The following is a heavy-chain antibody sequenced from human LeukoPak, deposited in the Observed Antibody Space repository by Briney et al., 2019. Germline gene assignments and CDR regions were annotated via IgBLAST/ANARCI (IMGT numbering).Heavy chain of an antibody. D-gene: IGHD3-22*01. CDR3: ARGEDYYDSSGLPHDAFDI. CDR2: IDRGVGST. Sequence: QSGGSLRLSCAASGFTFSKYDMSWVRQAPGKGLECVSAIDRGVGSTYYADSVKGRFTISRDNSKNLLYLQMNSLRAEDTALYYCARGEDYYDSSGLPHDAFDIWGQGTMVTVSS. J-gene: IGHJ3*02. CDR1: GFTFSKYD. V-gene: IGHV3-23*05.